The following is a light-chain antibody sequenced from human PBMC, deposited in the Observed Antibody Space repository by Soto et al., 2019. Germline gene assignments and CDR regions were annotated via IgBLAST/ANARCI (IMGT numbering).Light chain of an antibody. J-gene: IGLJ1*01. CDR3: QSYDGSLRGYV. V-gene: IGLV1-40*01. Sequence: SALTQPPSVSGAPGQRVTISCTGSSSNIGAGYDVHWYQQLPGTAPKLLIFVNNNRPSGVPDRFSGSKSGTSASLAITGLQAEDEADYYCQSYDGSLRGYVFGTGTKVTVL. CDR2: VNN. CDR1: SSNIGAGYD.